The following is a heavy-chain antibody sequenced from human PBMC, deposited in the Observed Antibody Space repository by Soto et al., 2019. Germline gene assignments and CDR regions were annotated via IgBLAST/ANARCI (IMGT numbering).Heavy chain of an antibody. D-gene: IGHD6-6*01. CDR1: GVSFGSGDYY. V-gene: IGHV4-30-4*01. J-gene: IGHJ6*02. Sequence: QVQLQESGPGLVKPSQTLSVTCTVSGVSFGSGDYYWSWIRQPPGKGLEWIGYIYYSGRTYYNPSRKRRVTISVDTSKNQVSLKLSSVTAADTAVYHCARSIEGYHYYGIDVWGQGTTVTVSS. CDR2: IYYSGRT. CDR3: ARSIEGYHYYGIDV.